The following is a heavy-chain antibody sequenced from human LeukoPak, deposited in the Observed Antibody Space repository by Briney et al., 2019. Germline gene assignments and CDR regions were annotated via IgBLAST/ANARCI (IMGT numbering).Heavy chain of an antibody. CDR3: AKSRTPEDPFDY. V-gene: IGHV3-30*18. Sequence: QTGGSLRLSCAASGFTFSNYGMHWVRQAPGKGLQWVAVISYDGSNKYYADSVKGRFTISRDNSKNTLYLQMNSLRAEDTAVYYCAKSRTPEDPFDYWGQGTLVTVSS. J-gene: IGHJ4*02. CDR2: ISYDGSNK. D-gene: IGHD1-14*01. CDR1: GFTFSNYG.